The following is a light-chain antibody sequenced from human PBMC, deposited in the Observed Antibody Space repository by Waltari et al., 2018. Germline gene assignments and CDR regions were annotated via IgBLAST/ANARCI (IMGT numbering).Light chain of an antibody. CDR1: NIGSKN. CDR2: DDG. CDR3: QVWDSGSDHYV. V-gene: IGLV3-21*02. Sequence: SYVLTQPPSVSVAPGQTARISCDGNNIGSKNVHWYQQKPGQAPVLVVYDDGDRPSGIPERVSGSNAGNTATLTISRVDAGDEADYYCQVWDSGSDHYVFGTVTKVTVL. J-gene: IGLJ1*01.